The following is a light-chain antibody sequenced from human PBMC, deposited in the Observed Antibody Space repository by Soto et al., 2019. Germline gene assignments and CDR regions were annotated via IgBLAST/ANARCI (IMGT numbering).Light chain of an antibody. Sequence: DIQMTQSPSTLSASVGDRVTIACRASQSISSWLAWYQQKPGKAPKLLIYKAYSLESGAPSRFSGSGSGTEFTLTISSLQPDDFATYYCQQYNSQSTFGQGTKVEIK. J-gene: IGKJ1*01. V-gene: IGKV1-5*03. CDR1: QSISSW. CDR3: QQYNSQST. CDR2: KAY.